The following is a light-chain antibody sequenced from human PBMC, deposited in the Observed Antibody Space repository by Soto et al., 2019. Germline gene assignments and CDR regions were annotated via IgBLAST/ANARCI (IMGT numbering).Light chain of an antibody. CDR3: CSYAGSSTVYV. CDR1: SSDVGRYNL. Sequence: QSALTQPASVSGSPGQSITISCTGTSSDVGRYNLVSWYQQHPGKAPKLMIYEDSKRIYEVSNRFSGSKSGNTASLTISGLQAEDEADYFCCSYAGSSTVYVFGTGTKVTVL. V-gene: IGLV2-23*01. CDR2: EDS. J-gene: IGLJ1*01.